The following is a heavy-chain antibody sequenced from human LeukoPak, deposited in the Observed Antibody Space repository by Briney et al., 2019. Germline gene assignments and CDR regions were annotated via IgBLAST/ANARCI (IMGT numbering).Heavy chain of an antibody. D-gene: IGHD6-19*01. CDR1: GGTFSSYA. V-gene: IGHV1-69*04. J-gene: IGHJ5*02. Sequence: GASVKVSCKASGGTFSSYAISWVRQAPGQGLEWMGRIIPILGIANYAQKFQGRVTITADKSTSTAYMELSSLRSEDTAVYYCARDTIAVAQFDPWGQGTLVTVSS. CDR2: IIPILGIA. CDR3: ARDTIAVAQFDP.